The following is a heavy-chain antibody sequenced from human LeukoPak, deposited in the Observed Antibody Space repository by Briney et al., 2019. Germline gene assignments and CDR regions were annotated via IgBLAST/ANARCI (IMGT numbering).Heavy chain of an antibody. Sequence: SEPLSLTCTVSGGSISSSSYYWGWIRQPPGKGLKWIGSIYYSGSTYYNPSLKSRVTISVDTSKNQFSLKLSSVTAADTAVYYCARDSIVGATTDYWGQGTLVTVSS. CDR2: IYYSGST. CDR3: ARDSIVGATTDY. J-gene: IGHJ4*02. V-gene: IGHV4-39*07. D-gene: IGHD1-26*01. CDR1: GGSISSSSYY.